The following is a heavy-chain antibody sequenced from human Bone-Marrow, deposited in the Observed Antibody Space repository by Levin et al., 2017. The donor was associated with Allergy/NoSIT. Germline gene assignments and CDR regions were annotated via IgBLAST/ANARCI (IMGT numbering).Heavy chain of an antibody. CDR3: ARDNTYAYDILTGYYRRTLDV. V-gene: IGHV3-21*01. J-gene: IGHJ6*02. Sequence: GESLKISCAASGFTFSSYSMNWVRQAPGKGLEWVSSISSSSSYIYYADSVKGRFTISRDNAKNSLYLQMNSLRAEDTAVYYCARDNTYAYDILTGYYRRTLDVWGQGTTVTVSS. CDR2: ISSSSSYI. CDR1: GFTFSSYS. D-gene: IGHD3-9*01.